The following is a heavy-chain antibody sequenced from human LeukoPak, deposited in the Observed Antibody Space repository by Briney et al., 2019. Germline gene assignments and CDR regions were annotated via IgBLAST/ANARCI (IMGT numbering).Heavy chain of an antibody. D-gene: IGHD2-15*01. CDR1: GFTFNNYW. Sequence: PGGSLRLSCAASGFTFNNYWMSWVCQAPGKGLEWVANIKQDGSEKYYVDSVKGRFTISRDNAENSLYLQLNSLRAADTAVYYCARDYCSGVTCYSGYWGQGTLVTVSS. CDR2: IKQDGSEK. CDR3: ARDYCSGVTCYSGY. V-gene: IGHV3-7*05. J-gene: IGHJ4*02.